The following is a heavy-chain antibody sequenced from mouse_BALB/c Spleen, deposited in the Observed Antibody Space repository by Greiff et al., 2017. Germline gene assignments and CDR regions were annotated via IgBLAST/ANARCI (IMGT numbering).Heavy chain of an antibody. J-gene: IGHJ4*01. D-gene: IGHD1-1*01. CDR1: GFTFSDFY. V-gene: IGHV7-1*02. CDR2: SRNKANDYTT. CDR3: ARDGDGSSYRDYAMDY. Sequence: DVKLVESGGGLVQPGGSLRLSCATSGFTFSDFYMEWVRQPPGKRLEWIAASRNKANDYTTEYSASVKGRFIVSRDTSQSILYLQMNALRAEDTAIYYCARDGDGSSYRDYAMDYWGQGTSVTVSS.